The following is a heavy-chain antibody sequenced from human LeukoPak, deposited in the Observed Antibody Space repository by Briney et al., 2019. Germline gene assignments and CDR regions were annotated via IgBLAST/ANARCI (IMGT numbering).Heavy chain of an antibody. CDR2: IYTSGST. D-gene: IGHD6-13*01. CDR1: GGPITTYC. Sequence: SETLSLTCTVSGGPITTYCWSWIRQPAGKGLQWIGRIYTSGSTNYNPSLKSRVTMSVGTSKNQFSLKVNSVTAADTAVYYCARDYSLAAAPRDAFAIWGQGTMVTVSS. V-gene: IGHV4-4*07. J-gene: IGHJ3*02. CDR3: ARDYSLAAAPRDAFAI.